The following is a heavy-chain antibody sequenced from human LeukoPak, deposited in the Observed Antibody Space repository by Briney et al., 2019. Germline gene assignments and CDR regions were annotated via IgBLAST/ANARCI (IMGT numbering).Heavy chain of an antibody. V-gene: IGHV3-23*01. D-gene: IGHD3-10*01. Sequence: PGGPLRLSCAASGFTFSSYAMSWVRHAPGKGREWVSAISGSGGSTYYADSVKGRFTISRDNSKNTLYLQMNSLRAEDTDVYYCAKDSQWFGELPAFFDYWGQGTLVTVSS. J-gene: IGHJ4*02. CDR1: GFTFSSYA. CDR2: ISGSGGST. CDR3: AKDSQWFGELPAFFDY.